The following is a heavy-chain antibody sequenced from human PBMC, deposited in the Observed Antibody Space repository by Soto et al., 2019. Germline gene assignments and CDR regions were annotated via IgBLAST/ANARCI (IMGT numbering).Heavy chain of an antibody. CDR1: GYSFTSYW. J-gene: IGHJ4*02. D-gene: IGHD2-2*01. CDR3: ARVSSFWSPFYS. CDR2: IWPADSDT. Sequence: GESLKISCEGSGYSFTSYWIAWVRQMPGKGLEWMGMIWPADSDTRYSPSFQGQVTISADKSISTAYLHWSRLRASDTAMYYCARVSSFWSPFYSLGQGALVTVSS. V-gene: IGHV5-51*01.